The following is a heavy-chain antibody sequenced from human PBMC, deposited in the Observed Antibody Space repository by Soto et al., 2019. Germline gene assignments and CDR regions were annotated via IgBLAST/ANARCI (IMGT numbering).Heavy chain of an antibody. CDR2: IYPSDSDT. CDR3: ARHGGAGRGYPNASDY. V-gene: IGHV5-51*01. D-gene: IGHD3-22*01. J-gene: IGHJ4*02. CDR1: GYSFTTYW. Sequence: GESLKISCKASGYSFTTYWIGWVRQMSGKGLEWMGVIYPSDSDTRYSPPFQGQATFSVDKSINTAYLQWSSLKASDSAMYYCARHGGAGRGYPNASDYWGQGTLVTVYS.